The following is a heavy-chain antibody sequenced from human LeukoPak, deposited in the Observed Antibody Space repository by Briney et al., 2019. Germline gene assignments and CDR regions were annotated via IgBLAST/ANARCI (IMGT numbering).Heavy chain of an antibody. V-gene: IGHV3-21*01. Sequence: PGGTLRPSCAASGFTFSSYRMNWVRQAPGKGLEGVSSFSSSISHKYYADSVQGRFIISRDNAKNSLFLQMNSLRVEDTAVYYCAREAGSNGQPSDYYYMDVWGKGTTVTVSS. CDR2: FSSSISHK. J-gene: IGHJ6*03. CDR1: GFTFSSYR. CDR3: AREAGSNGQPSDYYYMDV. D-gene: IGHD2-8*01.